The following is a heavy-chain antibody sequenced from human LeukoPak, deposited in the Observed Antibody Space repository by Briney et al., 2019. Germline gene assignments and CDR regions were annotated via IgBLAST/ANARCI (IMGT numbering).Heavy chain of an antibody. V-gene: IGHV4-39*01. Sequence: SETLSLTCTVSGASVSSISYYWAWIRQPPGKGLEWVGNVYYNGITYSHPSLESRVTMSVDTSRNQFSLNVTSVTAADTAVYYCAAGGAARPFDYWGQGTLVTVSS. CDR3: AAGGAARPFDY. J-gene: IGHJ4*02. CDR2: VYYNGIT. D-gene: IGHD6-6*01. CDR1: GASVSSISYY.